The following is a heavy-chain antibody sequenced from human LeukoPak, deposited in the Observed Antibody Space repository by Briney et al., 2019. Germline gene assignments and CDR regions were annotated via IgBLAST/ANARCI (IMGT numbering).Heavy chain of an antibody. J-gene: IGHJ4*02. V-gene: IGHV3-48*01. CDR3: ARGIAAAN. CDR1: GFTFSSYS. CDR2: ISSSSSTI. Sequence: GGSLRLSCAASGFTFSSYSMNWVRQAPGRGLEWVSYISSSSSTIYYADSVKGRFTISRDNAKNSLCLQMNSLRAEDTAVYYCARGIAAANWGQGTLVTVSS. D-gene: IGHD6-13*01.